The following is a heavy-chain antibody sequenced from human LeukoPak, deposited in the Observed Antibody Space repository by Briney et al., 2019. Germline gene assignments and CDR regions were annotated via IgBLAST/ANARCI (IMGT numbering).Heavy chain of an antibody. J-gene: IGHJ4*02. CDR3: ARDHQLRRGDY. D-gene: IGHD1-7*01. CDR1: GFTFSSYS. Sequence: GGPLRLSCAASGFTFSSYSMNWVRQAPGKGLEWVSYISSSSSTIYYADSVKGRFTISRDNAKNSLYLQMNSLRAEDTAVYYCARDHQLRRGDYWGQGTLVTVSS. CDR2: ISSSSSTI. V-gene: IGHV3-48*01.